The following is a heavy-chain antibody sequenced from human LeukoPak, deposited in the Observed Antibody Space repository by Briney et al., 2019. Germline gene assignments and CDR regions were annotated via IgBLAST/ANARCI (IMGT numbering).Heavy chain of an antibody. CDR3: ARDPRPIWELTSYYYYYMDV. J-gene: IGHJ6*03. Sequence: LTGGSLRLSCAASGFTFSSYWMSWVRQAPGKGLEWVANIKQDGSEKYYVDSVKGRFTISRDNAKNSLYLQMNSLGAEDTAVYYCARDPRPIWELTSYYYYYMDVWGKGTTVTVSS. CDR1: GFTFSSYW. D-gene: IGHD1-26*01. V-gene: IGHV3-7*01. CDR2: IKQDGSEK.